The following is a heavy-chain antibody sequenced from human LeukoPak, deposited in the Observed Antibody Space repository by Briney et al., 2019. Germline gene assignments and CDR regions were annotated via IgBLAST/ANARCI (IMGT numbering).Heavy chain of an antibody. CDR1: GGSISSSNW. J-gene: IGHJ4*02. CDR2: IYHSGST. CDR3: ASGVRNSGNGGGY. Sequence: PSETLSLTCAVSGGSISSSNWWSWVRQPPGKGLEWIGEIYHSGSTNYNPSLKSRVTISVDKSKNQFSLKLSSVTAADTAVYYCASGVRNSGNGGGYWGQGTLVTVSS. D-gene: IGHD5-12*01. V-gene: IGHV4-4*02.